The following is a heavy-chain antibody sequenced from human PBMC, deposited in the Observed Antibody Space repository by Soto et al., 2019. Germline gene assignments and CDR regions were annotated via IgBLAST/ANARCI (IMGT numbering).Heavy chain of an antibody. Sequence: GESLKISCKCSGYSFTSYWIGLVRQMPGKGLEWMGIIYPGDSDTRYSPSFQGQVTMTRDTSISTAYMELSRLRSDDTAVYYCARAAGRGYNWFDPWGQGTLVTVSS. CDR2: IYPGDSDT. D-gene: IGHD2-15*01. CDR1: GYSFTSYW. J-gene: IGHJ5*02. CDR3: ARAAGRGYNWFDP. V-gene: IGHV5-51*01.